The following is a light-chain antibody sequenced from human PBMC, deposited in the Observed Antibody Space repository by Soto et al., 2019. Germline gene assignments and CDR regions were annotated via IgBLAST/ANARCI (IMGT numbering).Light chain of an antibody. V-gene: IGKV1-39*01. CDR1: QSISSY. J-gene: IGKJ1*01. Sequence: DIQMTQSPSSLSAFVGDRVTITCRASQSISSYVNWYQQKPGKAPKTLIYSASTLQGGVPSRFSGTGSGTDLTLTISILQPEDVASYYCQHDYSFPRTVRQGTNVEIK. CDR3: QHDYSFPRT. CDR2: SAS.